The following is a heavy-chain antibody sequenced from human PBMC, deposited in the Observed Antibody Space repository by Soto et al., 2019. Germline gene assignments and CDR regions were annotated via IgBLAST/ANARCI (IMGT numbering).Heavy chain of an antibody. D-gene: IGHD6-13*01. J-gene: IGHJ4*02. CDR2: ISAYNGST. CDR3: ARDAKIAAPRTRLAY. Sequence: ASVKVSCKASGYTFTSYGISWVRQAPGQGLEWMGWISAYNGSTNYAQKLQGRVTMTTDTSTSTAYMELRSLRSDDTAVYYCARDAKIAAPRTRLAYWGRGTLVTVSS. CDR1: GYTFTSYG. V-gene: IGHV1-18*01.